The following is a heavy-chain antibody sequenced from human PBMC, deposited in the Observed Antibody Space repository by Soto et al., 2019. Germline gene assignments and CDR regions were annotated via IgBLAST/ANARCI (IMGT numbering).Heavy chain of an antibody. V-gene: IGHV4-59*01. CDR2: IYYSGST. J-gene: IGHJ4*02. CDR3: ARVYRDYYDSSGSLDY. CDR1: GGSISSYY. Sequence: ASETLSLTCTVSGGSISSYYWSWIRQPPGKGLEWIGYIYYSGSTNYNPSLKSRVTISVDTSKNQFSLKLSSVTAADTAVYYCARVYRDYYDSSGSLDYWGQGTLVTVSS. D-gene: IGHD3-22*01.